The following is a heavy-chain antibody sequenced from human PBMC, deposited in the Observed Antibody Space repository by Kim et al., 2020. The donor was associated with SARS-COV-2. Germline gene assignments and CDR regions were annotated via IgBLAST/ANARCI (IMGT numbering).Heavy chain of an antibody. J-gene: IGHJ5*02. V-gene: IGHV1-3*01. D-gene: IGHD3-10*01. CDR1: GYTFTSYA. CDR3: ARVVVRGVTPFVFDP. Sequence: ASVKVSCKASGYTFTSYAMHWVRQAPGQRLEWMGWINAGNGNTKYSQKFQGRVTITRDTSASTAYMELSSLRSEDTAVYYCARVVVRGVTPFVFDPWGQGTLVTVSS. CDR2: INAGNGNT.